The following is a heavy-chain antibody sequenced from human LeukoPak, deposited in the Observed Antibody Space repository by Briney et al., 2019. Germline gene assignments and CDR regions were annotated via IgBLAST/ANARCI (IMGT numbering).Heavy chain of an antibody. V-gene: IGHV3-23*01. J-gene: IGHJ4*02. D-gene: IGHD7-27*01. Sequence: GGSLRLSCAASGLTFSSYATTWVRQAPGKGLEWVSEISGSGESTYYGDSVKGRFTISRDNSKNTLYLQMNSLRAGDTAIYYCAREHWDFDYWGQGTLVTVSS. CDR1: GLTFSSYA. CDR3: AREHWDFDY. CDR2: ISGSGEST.